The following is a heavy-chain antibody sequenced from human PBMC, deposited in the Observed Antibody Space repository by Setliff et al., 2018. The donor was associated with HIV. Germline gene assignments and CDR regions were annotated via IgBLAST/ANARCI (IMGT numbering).Heavy chain of an antibody. CDR3: ASGAYRFDS. V-gene: IGHV4-4*08. CDR2: IYTNGST. CDR1: GGSISSYF. J-gene: IGHJ5*01. Sequence: SETLSLTCTVSGGSISSYFWSWIRQPPGKGLEWIGYIYTNGSTNYNPSLKSRVTISVDTSKNQFSLKLNSVTAADTAVYYCASGAYRFDSWGQGNLVTVSS. D-gene: IGHD1-26*01.